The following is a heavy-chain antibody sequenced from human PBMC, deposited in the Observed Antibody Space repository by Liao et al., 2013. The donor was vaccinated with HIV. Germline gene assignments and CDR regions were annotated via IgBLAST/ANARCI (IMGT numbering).Heavy chain of an antibody. CDR1: GDPISSGDYY. J-gene: IGHJ5*02. CDR2: IYYTGST. D-gene: IGHD2-15*01. V-gene: IGHV4-30-4*08. Sequence: QVQLQESGPGLVKPSQTLSLTCTVSGDPISSGDYYWNWIRQPPGKGLEWIGYIYYTGSTYYNPSLKSRVTISVDTSKNQFSLKLSSVTAADTAVYYCARDRYCSGGSCYSWFDPWGQGTLVTVSS. CDR3: ARDRYCSGGSCYSWFDP.